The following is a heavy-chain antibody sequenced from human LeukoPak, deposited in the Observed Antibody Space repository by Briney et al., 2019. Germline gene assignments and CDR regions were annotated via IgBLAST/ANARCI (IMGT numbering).Heavy chain of an antibody. V-gene: IGHV3-9*01. D-gene: IGHD3-9*01. CDR3: AKGKNYDILTGSWFDP. J-gene: IGHJ5*02. Sequence: PGGSLRLSCAASGFTYDDYAMHWVRQAPGKGLEWVSGISWNSGNIGYADSLKGRFTISRDNAKNSLYLQMNSLRAEDTAFYYCAKGKNYDILTGSWFDPWGQGTLVTVSS. CDR2: ISWNSGNI. CDR1: GFTYDDYA.